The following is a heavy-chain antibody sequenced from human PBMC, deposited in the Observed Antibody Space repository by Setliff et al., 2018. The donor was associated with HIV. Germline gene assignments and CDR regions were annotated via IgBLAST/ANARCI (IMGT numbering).Heavy chain of an antibody. D-gene: IGHD3-9*01. V-gene: IGHV1-24*01. Sequence: AASVKVSCKASGYTFSSYGISWVRQTPGQGLEWMGYFDPQDGETVHAQKFQGRVTLTEDTSTDTAYMELSGLRSEDTAVYYCTRDRRHDVLTGPLYYNSYYMDVWGKGTTVTVSS. CDR3: TRDRRHDVLTGPLYYNSYYMDV. CDR1: GYTFSSYG. J-gene: IGHJ6*03. CDR2: FDPQDGET.